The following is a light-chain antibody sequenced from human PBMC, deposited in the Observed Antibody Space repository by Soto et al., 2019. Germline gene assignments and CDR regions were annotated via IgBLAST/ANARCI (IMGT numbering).Light chain of an antibody. V-gene: IGKV1-39*01. CDR2: DAT. Sequence: DIQMTQSPSSLSASVGDRVTITCRASQTLKSYLNWYQHKPGKAPNLLIHDATTLHTGVPSRFSGSGSGTYFTLTISSLQPEDFATYYCQQSFVTPRTFGQGTKVDIK. J-gene: IGKJ1*01. CDR3: QQSFVTPRT. CDR1: QTLKSY.